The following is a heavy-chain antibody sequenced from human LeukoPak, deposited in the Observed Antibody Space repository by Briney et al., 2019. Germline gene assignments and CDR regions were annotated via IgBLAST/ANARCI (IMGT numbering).Heavy chain of an antibody. CDR3: ARDRKVGATQDY. Sequence: GGSLRLSCAASGFTVSSNYMSWVRQPPGKGLEWASVIYSGGSTYYADSVKGRFTISRDNSKNTLYLQVNSLRAEDTAVYYCARDRKVGATQDYWGQGTLVTVSS. CDR2: IYSGGST. J-gene: IGHJ4*02. V-gene: IGHV3-53*01. D-gene: IGHD1-26*01. CDR1: GFTVSSNY.